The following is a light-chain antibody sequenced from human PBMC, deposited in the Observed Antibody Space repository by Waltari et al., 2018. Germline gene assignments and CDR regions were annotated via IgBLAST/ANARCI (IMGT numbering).Light chain of an antibody. CDR2: WAS. V-gene: IGKV4-1*01. Sequence: DIVMTQSPDSLAVSLGERATINCKSSQSVLYSSNNKNYLAWYQQKPGQPPKLLIYWASTRESGVPDRFSGSGSGTDFTLTISSLQAEDVAVYYCHQYHDIPLTFGGGTKVEI. CDR3: HQYHDIPLT. CDR1: QSVLYSSNNKNY. J-gene: IGKJ4*01.